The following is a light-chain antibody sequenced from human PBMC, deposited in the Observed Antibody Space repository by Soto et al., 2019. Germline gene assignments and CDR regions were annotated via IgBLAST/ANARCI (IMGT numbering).Light chain of an antibody. CDR3: QHYNSYSEA. CDR2: KAS. V-gene: IGKV1-5*03. J-gene: IGKJ1*01. Sequence: IQLTQSPSSLSASLGDSVTIXXRASQDISSFLAWYQQKPGKAPXLLIYKASTLKSGVPSRFSGSGSGTEFTLTISSLQPDDFATYYCQHYNSYSEAFGQGTKV. CDR1: QDISSF.